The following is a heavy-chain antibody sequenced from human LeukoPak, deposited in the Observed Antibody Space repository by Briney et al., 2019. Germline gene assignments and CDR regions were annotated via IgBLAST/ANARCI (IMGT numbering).Heavy chain of an antibody. CDR1: GFTLSNYG. CDR2: ISGSGGST. V-gene: IGHV3-23*01. J-gene: IGHJ4*02. Sequence: PGGSLRLSCAVSGFTLSNYGMSWVRQAPGKGLEWVAGISGSGGSTNYADSVKGRLTISRDNPKNTLYLQMNSLRAEDTAVYFCAKRGVVIRVILVGFHKEAYYFDSWGQGALVIVSS. CDR3: AKRGVVIRVILVGFHKEAYYFDS. D-gene: IGHD3-22*01.